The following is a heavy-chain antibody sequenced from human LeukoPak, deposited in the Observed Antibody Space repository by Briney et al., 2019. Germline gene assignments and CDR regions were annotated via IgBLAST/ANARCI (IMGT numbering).Heavy chain of an antibody. J-gene: IGHJ5*02. CDR3: ARVGYYYDSSGYYPIHPGS. V-gene: IGHV3-21*01. CDR2: ISSSSSYI. Sequence: GGSLRLSCAASGFTFSSYSMYWVRQAPGKGLEWVSSISSSSSYIYYADSVKGRFTISRDNAKNSLYLQMNSLRAEDTAVYYCARVGYYYDSSGYYPIHPGSWGQGTLVTVSS. D-gene: IGHD3-22*01. CDR1: GFTFSSYS.